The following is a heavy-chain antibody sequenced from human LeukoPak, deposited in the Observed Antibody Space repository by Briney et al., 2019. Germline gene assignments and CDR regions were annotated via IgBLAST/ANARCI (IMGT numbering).Heavy chain of an antibody. D-gene: IGHD3-22*01. V-gene: IGHV1-24*01. Sequence: ASVKVSCKVSGYTLTELAIHWVRQAPGKGLEWMGGFDPDNGGTVYAQNFRGRITMTEDTSTDTAYMELSSLRSEDTAVYYCTTVANGYYYYWGQGTLVTVSS. J-gene: IGHJ4*02. CDR2: FDPDNGGT. CDR1: GYTLTELA. CDR3: TTVANGYYYY.